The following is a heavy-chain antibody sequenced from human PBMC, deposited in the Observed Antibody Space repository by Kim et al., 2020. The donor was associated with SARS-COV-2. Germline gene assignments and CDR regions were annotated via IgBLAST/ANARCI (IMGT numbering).Heavy chain of an antibody. CDR1: GFTFSSYA. D-gene: IGHD2-21*02. J-gene: IGHJ4*02. CDR2: ISYDGINK. CDR3: ARDPDCGGDCYPEEYFDY. Sequence: GGSLRLSCAASGFTFSSYAMHWVRQAPGKGLEWVAVISYDGINKYYADSVKGRFTISRDNSKNTLYLQMNSLRAEDTAVYYCARDPDCGGDCYPEEYFDYWGQGTLFTVSS. V-gene: IGHV3-30*04.